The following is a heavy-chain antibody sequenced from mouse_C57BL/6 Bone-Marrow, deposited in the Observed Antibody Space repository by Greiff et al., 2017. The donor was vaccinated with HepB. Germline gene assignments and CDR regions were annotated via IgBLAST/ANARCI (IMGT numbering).Heavy chain of an antibody. CDR3: ARGGGYYYYAMGG. J-gene: IGHJ4*01. CDR2: ILPGSGST. D-gene: IGHD2-3*01. V-gene: IGHV1-9*01. Sequence: QVQLQQSGAELMKPGSSVKLSCKASGYTFTGYWIEWVKQRPGHGLEWIGKILPGSGSTNYNEKFKGKATFTVDTSSNTAYMQLSSLTTEDSAVYYGARGGGYYYYAMGGWGKGASVTVAS. CDR1: GYTFTGYW.